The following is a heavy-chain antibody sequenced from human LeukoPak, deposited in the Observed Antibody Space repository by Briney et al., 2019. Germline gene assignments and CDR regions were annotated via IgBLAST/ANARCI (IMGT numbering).Heavy chain of an antibody. D-gene: IGHD3-10*01. Sequence: GGSLRLSXAASGFTFSSYSMNWIREAPRKGLEWLSYISSASNTIYYADSVKGRFTVSRDNAKNSLYRQMNSLRAEDTAVYYCARDGWFGDYNWFDPWGQGTLVTVSS. CDR1: GFTFSSYS. CDR2: ISSASNTI. CDR3: ARDGWFGDYNWFDP. J-gene: IGHJ5*02. V-gene: IGHV3-48*01.